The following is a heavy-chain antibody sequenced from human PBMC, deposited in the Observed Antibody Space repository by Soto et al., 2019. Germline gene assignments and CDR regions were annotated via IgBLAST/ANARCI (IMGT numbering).Heavy chain of an antibody. Sequence: QVQLQQWGAGLLKPSETLSLTCAVYGGSFSGYYWSWIRQPPGKGLEWIGEINHSGSTNYNPSLKSRVTISVDTSKNQFTLNLSYVTAADTAVYYCARVLRYFDWLFGRNWFDPWGQGTLVTVSS. CDR1: GGSFSGYY. CDR3: ARVLRYFDWLFGRNWFDP. D-gene: IGHD3-9*01. CDR2: INHSGST. J-gene: IGHJ5*02. V-gene: IGHV4-34*01.